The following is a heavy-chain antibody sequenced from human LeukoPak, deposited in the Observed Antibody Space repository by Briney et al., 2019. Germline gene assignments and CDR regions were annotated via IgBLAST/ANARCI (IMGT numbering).Heavy chain of an antibody. V-gene: IGHV1-8*03. Sequence: GASVKVSCKASGYTFTSYDINWVRQATGQGLEWMGWMNPTSGNTGYAQKFQGRVTITRNTSISTAYMELSSLRSEDTAVYYCAKRPYCSNTSCPPWDSWGQGTLVTVSS. J-gene: IGHJ4*02. D-gene: IGHD2-2*01. CDR3: AKRPYCSNTSCPPWDS. CDR2: MNPTSGNT. CDR1: GYTFTSYD.